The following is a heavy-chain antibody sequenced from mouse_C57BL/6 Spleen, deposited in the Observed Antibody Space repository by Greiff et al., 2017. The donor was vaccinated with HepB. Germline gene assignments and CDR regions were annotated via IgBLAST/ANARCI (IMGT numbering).Heavy chain of an antibody. CDR2: ISSGGDYI. V-gene: IGHV5-9-1*02. Sequence: EVQRVESGEGLVKPGGSLKLSCAASGFTFSSYAMSWVRQTPEKRLEWVAYISSGGDYIYYADTVKGRFTISRDNARNTLYLQMSSLKSEDTAMYYCTREAVYYGSSYDAMDYWGQGTSVTVSS. CDR1: GFTFSSYA. D-gene: IGHD1-1*01. CDR3: TREAVYYGSSYDAMDY. J-gene: IGHJ4*01.